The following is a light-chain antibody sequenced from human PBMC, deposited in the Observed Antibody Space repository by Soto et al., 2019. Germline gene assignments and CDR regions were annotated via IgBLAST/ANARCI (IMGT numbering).Light chain of an antibody. J-gene: IGKJ2*01. V-gene: IGKV3-20*01. CDR3: QQYGRSPLMYT. CDR2: GAS. Sequence: EIVLTQSPGTLSLSPGERATLSCRASQSVTSNFLAWYQQKPGQAPRLLIYGASTRAAGVPDRFSGSGSGTDLPLTITRLEPEDFAVYYCQQYGRSPLMYTFGQGTKLGVK. CDR1: QSVTSNF.